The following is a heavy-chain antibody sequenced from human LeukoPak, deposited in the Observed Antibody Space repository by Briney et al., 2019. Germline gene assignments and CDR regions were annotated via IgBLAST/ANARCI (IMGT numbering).Heavy chain of an antibody. CDR3: AGQVVTARSGYYYYMDV. Sequence: SVKVSCKASGYTFTSYAMNWVRQAPGQGLEWMGGIIPIFGTANYAQKFQGRVTITADESTSAAYMELSSLRSEDTAVYYCAGQVVTARSGYYYYMDVWGKGTTVTISS. V-gene: IGHV1-69*13. D-gene: IGHD2-21*02. CDR2: IIPIFGTA. CDR1: GYTFTSYA. J-gene: IGHJ6*03.